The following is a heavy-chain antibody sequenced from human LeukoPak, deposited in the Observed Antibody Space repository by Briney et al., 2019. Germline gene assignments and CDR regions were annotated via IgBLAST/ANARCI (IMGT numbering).Heavy chain of an antibody. CDR3: VAEMTASAAFDI. CDR2: INHSGST. D-gene: IGHD2-21*02. J-gene: IGHJ3*02. CDR1: GGSFSGYY. V-gene: IGHV4-34*01. Sequence: PSETLSLTCAVYGGSFSGYYWSWLRQPPGKGLEWIGEINHSGSTNYNPSLKSRVTISVDTSKNEFSLKLSSVTAADSGVYYCVAEMTASAAFDIWGQGTMVAVSS.